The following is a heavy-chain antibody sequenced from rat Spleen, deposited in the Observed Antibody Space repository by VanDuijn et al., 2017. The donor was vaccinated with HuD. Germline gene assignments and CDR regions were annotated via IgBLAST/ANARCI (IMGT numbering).Heavy chain of an antibody. CDR1: GFTFSNYD. CDR2: ISTGGGNT. D-gene: IGHD1-7*01. CDR3: ARPPPSYYGYSLWIDY. V-gene: IGHV5-25*01. J-gene: IGHJ2*01. Sequence: EVQLVESGGGLVQPGRSLKLSCAASGFTFSNYDMAWVRQAPTKGLEWIASISTGGGNTYYRDSVKGRFTISRDNAKSTLYLQMDSLRSEDTATCYCARPPPSYYGYSLWIDYWGQGVMVTVSS.